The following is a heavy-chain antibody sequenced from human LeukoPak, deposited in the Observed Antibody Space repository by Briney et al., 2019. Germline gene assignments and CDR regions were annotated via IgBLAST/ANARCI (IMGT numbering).Heavy chain of an antibody. CDR3: ASSPRVATSHFDY. CDR2: IYYSGST. V-gene: IGHV4-39*01. J-gene: IGHJ4*02. Sequence: SETLSLTRTVSGGSISSGNYYWGWIRQPPGKGLEWIGNIYYSGSTYCNPSLKSRVTISVDTSKNQFSLKLSSVTAADTAVYFCASSPRVATSHFDYWGQGTLVTVSS. D-gene: IGHD5-24*01. CDR1: GGSISSGNYY.